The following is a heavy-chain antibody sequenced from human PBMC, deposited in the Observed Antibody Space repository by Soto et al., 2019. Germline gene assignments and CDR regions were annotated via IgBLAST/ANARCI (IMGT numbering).Heavy chain of an antibody. V-gene: IGHV1-18*04. CDR1: GYTFSNYA. CDR3: ARSELERGEVGYYGMDV. CDR2: ISSYNSYNGDT. J-gene: IGHJ6*02. D-gene: IGHD3-16*01. Sequence: QVQLVQSGADLKKPGASVQVSCKTSGYTFSNYAINWVRQAPGQGLEWMGWISSYNSYNGDTKYARMLQDRLTMTIDTSTATAYMELRSLRSDDTAVYNCARSELERGEVGYYGMDVWGQGTTVIVSS.